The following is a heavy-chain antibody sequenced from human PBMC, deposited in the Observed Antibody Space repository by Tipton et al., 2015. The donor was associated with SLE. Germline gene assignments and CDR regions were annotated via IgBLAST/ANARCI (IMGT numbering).Heavy chain of an antibody. V-gene: IGHV4-30-2*01. CDR1: SGSISSGGYS. Sequence: TLSLTCAVSSGSISSGGYSWNWIRQPPGKGLEWIGYIYHSGSTYYNPSLKSRVTISVDRSKNQFSLKLSSVTAADTAVYYCARGGDIVGGPFDYWDQGTLVTVSS. CDR2: IYHSGST. CDR3: ARGGDIVGGPFDY. D-gene: IGHD2-15*01. J-gene: IGHJ4*02.